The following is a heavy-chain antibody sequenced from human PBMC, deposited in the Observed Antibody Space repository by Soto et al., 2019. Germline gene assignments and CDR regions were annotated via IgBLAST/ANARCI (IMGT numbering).Heavy chain of an antibody. Sequence: SVKVSCKASGFTLTSADVQWVRQTRGQRLEWIGWIVGGSGSTNYAQQFQGRLAITRDMSTSTVYMELSSLRSEDTAVYYCAADWSNRPFDFWGQGTLVTVSS. J-gene: IGHJ4*02. CDR1: GFTLTSAD. CDR2: IVGGSGST. V-gene: IGHV1-58*01. D-gene: IGHD3-3*01. CDR3: AADWSNRPFDF.